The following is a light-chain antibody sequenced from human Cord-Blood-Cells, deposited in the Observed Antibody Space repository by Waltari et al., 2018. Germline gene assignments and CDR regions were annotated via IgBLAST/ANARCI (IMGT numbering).Light chain of an antibody. V-gene: IGKV3-15*01. CDR2: GAS. J-gene: IGKJ1*01. Sequence: EIVMTQSPATLSVSPGERATLSCRASQRVSSNLAWYQQKPGHAPGLLIYGASTRATGIPARCSGSGSVTEFTLTISSLQSEDFAVYYCQQYNNWPPWTFGQGTKVEIK. CDR3: QQYNNWPPWT. CDR1: QRVSSN.